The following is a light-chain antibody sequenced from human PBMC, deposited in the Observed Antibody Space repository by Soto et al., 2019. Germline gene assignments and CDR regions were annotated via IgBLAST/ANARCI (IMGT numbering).Light chain of an antibody. Sequence: SYELTQPPSVSVSPVQTASITCSGDKLGDKYACWYQQKPGQSPVLVIYQDSKRHSGIPERFSGSNSGNTATLTISGTQAMEEADYYCQAWDSRVVFGGGTKVTVL. CDR1: KLGDKY. V-gene: IGLV3-1*01. J-gene: IGLJ2*01. CDR3: QAWDSRVV. CDR2: QDS.